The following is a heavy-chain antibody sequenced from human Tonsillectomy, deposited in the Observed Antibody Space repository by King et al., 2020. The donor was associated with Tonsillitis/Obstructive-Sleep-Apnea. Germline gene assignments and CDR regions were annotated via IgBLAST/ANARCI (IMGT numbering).Heavy chain of an antibody. CDR2: INPNSGGT. V-gene: IGHV1-2*06. D-gene: IGHD1-7*01. J-gene: IGHJ4*02. CDR1: GYTFTGYY. CDR3: ARDLGYNWNYPDY. Sequence: VQLVESGAEVKKPGASVKVSCKASGYTFTGYYMHWVRQAPGQGLEWMGRINPNSGGTNYAQKFQGRVTMTRDTSISTAYMELSRLRSDDTAVYYCARDLGYNWNYPDYWGQGTLVTVSS.